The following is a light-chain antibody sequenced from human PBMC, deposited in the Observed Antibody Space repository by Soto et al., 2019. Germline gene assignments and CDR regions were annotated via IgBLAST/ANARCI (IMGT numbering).Light chain of an antibody. J-gene: IGKJ1*01. Sequence: EIVMTQSPAILSVSQWGRAPFSCRASQSISGTLAWYQQKPGQAPRLLIYGASTRATSFPARFSGSGSGTDFTLTISSLQSEDFAVYYCQQYNNWPWSFGQGTKVNIK. CDR2: GAS. CDR1: QSISGT. V-gene: IGKV3-15*01. CDR3: QQYNNWPWS.